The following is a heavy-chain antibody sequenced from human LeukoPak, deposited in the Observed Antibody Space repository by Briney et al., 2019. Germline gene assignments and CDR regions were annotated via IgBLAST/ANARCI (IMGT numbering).Heavy chain of an antibody. CDR3: AKSVVVITFRFDD. J-gene: IGHJ4*02. CDR1: GFTFNTYV. D-gene: IGHD2-15*01. Sequence: PGGSLRLSCAASGFTFNTYVMSWVRQAPGKGLEWVSAINGGGSNTYYADSVKGRFTISRDNSKNMVYLQMNNLRADDTAVSYCAKSVVVITFRFDDWGQGALVTVSS. V-gene: IGHV3-23*01. CDR2: INGGGSNT.